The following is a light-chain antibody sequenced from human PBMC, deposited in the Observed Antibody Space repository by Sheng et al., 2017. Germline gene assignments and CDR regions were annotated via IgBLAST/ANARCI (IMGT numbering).Light chain of an antibody. CDR1: SSDVGGYDY. Sequence: QSALTQPASVSGSPGQSITISCTGTSSDVGGYDYVSWYQHYPGKAPKLMIYDVSNRPSGVSNRFSGSKSGNTASLTISGLQADDEADYYCSSYTSSSTSYVFGSGTKVTVL. CDR2: DVS. V-gene: IGLV2-14*03. CDR3: SSYTSSSTSYV. J-gene: IGLJ1*01.